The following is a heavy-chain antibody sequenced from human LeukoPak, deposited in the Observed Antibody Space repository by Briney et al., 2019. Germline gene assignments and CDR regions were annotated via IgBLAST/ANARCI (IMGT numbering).Heavy chain of an antibody. CDR1: GYTFTGYY. CDR2: INPNSGGT. J-gene: IGHJ5*02. Sequence: ASVKVSCKASGYTFTGYYMHWVRQAPGQGLEWMGWINPNSGGTNYAQKFQGRVTMTRDTSISTAYIELSRLRSDDTAVYYCARDQGVSSGGDNWFDPWGQGTLVTVSS. V-gene: IGHV1-2*02. D-gene: IGHD3-10*01. CDR3: ARDQGVSSGGDNWFDP.